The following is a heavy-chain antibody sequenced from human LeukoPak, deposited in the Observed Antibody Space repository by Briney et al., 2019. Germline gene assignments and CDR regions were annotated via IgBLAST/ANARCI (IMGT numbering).Heavy chain of an antibody. CDR1: GGTFSSYA. D-gene: IGHD3-10*01. J-gene: IGHJ4*02. CDR2: IIPIFGTA. CDR3: ASSPDYYGSGSYYSS. Sequence: SVKVSCKASGGTFSSYAISWVREAPGQGLEWMGRIIPIFGTANYAQKFQGRVTITADESTSTAYMELSSLRSEDTAVYYCASSPDYYGSGSYYSSWGQGTLVTVFS. V-gene: IGHV1-69*13.